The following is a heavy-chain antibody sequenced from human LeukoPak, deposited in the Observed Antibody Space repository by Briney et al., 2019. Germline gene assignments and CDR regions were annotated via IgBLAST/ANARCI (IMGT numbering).Heavy chain of an antibody. V-gene: IGHV1-18*01. Sequence: GASVKVSCKASGYTFTSYGISWVRQAPGQGLEWMGWISAYNGNTNYAQKLQGGVTMTTDTSTSTAYMELRSLRSDDTAVYYCARDSGYYDFWSGYFLSATPGGGLDPWGQGTLVTVSS. J-gene: IGHJ5*02. CDR3: ARDSGYYDFWSGYFLSATPGGGLDP. D-gene: IGHD3-3*01. CDR2: ISAYNGNT. CDR1: GYTFTSYG.